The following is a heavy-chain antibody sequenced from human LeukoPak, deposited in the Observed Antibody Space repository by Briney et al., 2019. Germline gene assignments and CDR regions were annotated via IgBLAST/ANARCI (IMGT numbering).Heavy chain of an antibody. Sequence: SETLSLTCTVSGGSISSYYWSWIRQPAGKALEWSGRIYTSGSTNYNPSLKSRVTISVDKSKNQFSLKLSSVTAADTAVYYCAREARGTPHSYGYIFDYWGQGTLVTVSS. CDR2: IYTSGST. CDR3: AREARGTPHSYGYIFDY. V-gene: IGHV4-4*07. D-gene: IGHD5-18*01. CDR1: GGSISSYY. J-gene: IGHJ4*02.